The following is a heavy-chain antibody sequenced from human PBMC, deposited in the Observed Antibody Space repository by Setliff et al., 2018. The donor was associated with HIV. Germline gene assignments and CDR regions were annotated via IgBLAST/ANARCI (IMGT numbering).Heavy chain of an antibody. CDR3: ARENGWLFGWFDP. CDR1: GDSIASGGYS. Sequence: SETLSLTCTVSGDSIASGGYSWTWIRQPPGKALEWIGYIYYSGGTSYSGTTYYNPSGASRITISGNTSKNQFSLKLTSVTAAETAIYYCARENGWLFGWFDPWGQGTPVTVSS. D-gene: IGHD3-22*01. J-gene: IGHJ5*02. CDR2: IYYSGGT. V-gene: IGHV4-30-4*07.